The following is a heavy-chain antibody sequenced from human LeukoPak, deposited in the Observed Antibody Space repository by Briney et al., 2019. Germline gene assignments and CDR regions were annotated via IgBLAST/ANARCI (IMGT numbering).Heavy chain of an antibody. V-gene: IGHV1-2*02. CDR2: INPDSGGT. D-gene: IGHD3-22*01. CDR3: ATAPYDSISYYEGGDY. J-gene: IGHJ4*02. CDR1: GYTFTEYY. Sequence: ASVKVSCKSSGYTFTEYYMHWVRQAPGQGLEWMGWINPDSGGTSSAQKFQGRVTMTRDTSIGTAYLELSRLTSDDTALYYCATAPYDSISYYEGGDYWGQGTLVTVSS.